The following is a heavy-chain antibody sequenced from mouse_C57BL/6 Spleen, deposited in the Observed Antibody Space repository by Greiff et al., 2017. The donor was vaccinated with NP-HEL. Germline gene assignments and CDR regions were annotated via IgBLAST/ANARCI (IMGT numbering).Heavy chain of an antibody. Sequence: QVQLQQSGAELVKPGASVKMSCKASGYTFTSYWITWVKQRPGQGLEWIGDIYPGSGSTNYNEKFKSKATLTVDTSSSTAYMQLSSLTSEDSAVYYCAKNYDYDPPAYWGQGTLVTVSA. CDR3: AKNYDYDPPAY. J-gene: IGHJ3*01. V-gene: IGHV1-55*01. CDR2: IYPGSGST. CDR1: GYTFTSYW. D-gene: IGHD2-4*01.